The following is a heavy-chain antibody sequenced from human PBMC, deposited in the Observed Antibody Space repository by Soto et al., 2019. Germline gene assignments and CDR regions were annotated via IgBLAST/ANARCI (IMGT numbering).Heavy chain of an antibody. CDR3: ARNVRGDYMDV. Sequence: QVQLQESGPGLVKPSETLSLTCIVSDDSISSYHWSWIRQPPGKGLEWIGYNSYSGTTNYNPSLKSRVTISVDTSKTQFSLKLSSVTAADTAVYYCARNVRGDYMDVWGRGTTVTVSS. J-gene: IGHJ6*03. CDR1: DDSISSYH. V-gene: IGHV4-59*01. CDR2: NSYSGTT.